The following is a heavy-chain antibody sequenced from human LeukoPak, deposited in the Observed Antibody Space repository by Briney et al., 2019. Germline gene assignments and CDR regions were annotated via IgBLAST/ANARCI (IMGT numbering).Heavy chain of an antibody. CDR3: ARGGLIQRHAFDI. V-gene: IGHV3-74*01. CDR2: INSDGSST. D-gene: IGHD1-1*01. J-gene: IGHJ3*02. Sequence: GGSLRLSCAASGFTFSSYWMHWVRQAPGKGLVWVSRINSDGSSTSYADSVKGRFTISRDNAKNSLYLQMNSLRGEDTALYYCARGGLIQRHAFDIWGQGTMVTVSS. CDR1: GFTFSSYW.